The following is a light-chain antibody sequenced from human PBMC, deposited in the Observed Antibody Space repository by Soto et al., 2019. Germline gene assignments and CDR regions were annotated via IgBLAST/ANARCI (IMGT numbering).Light chain of an antibody. V-gene: IGKV1-5*01. Sequence: DIQMTQSPSTLSASVGDRVTITCRASQSISSWLAWYQQKPGKAPKLLIYDASSLESGVPSRFSGSGSDTEFTLTINNLQPDDFATYHCQTYIHNLLTLGGGTKVDIK. J-gene: IGKJ4*01. CDR3: QTYIHNLLT. CDR2: DAS. CDR1: QSISSW.